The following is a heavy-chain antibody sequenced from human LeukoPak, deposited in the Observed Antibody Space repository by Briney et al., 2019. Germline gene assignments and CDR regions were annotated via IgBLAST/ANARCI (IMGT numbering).Heavy chain of an antibody. CDR1: EFTFSNYA. CDR2: IGGSGDNR. Sequence: GGSLRLSCAASEFTFSNYAVSWVRQAPGKGLQWVSTIGGSGDNRYYEDSVKGRFTISRDNSRNTVYLQVHGLGADDTAVYHCARNSYGDYWFFDLWGRGTLVTVSS. D-gene: IGHD4-17*01. V-gene: IGHV3-23*01. J-gene: IGHJ2*01. CDR3: ARNSYGDYWFFDL.